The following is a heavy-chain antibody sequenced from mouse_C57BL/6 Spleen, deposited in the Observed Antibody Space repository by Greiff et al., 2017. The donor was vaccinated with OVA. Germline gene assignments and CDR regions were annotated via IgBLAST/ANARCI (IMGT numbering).Heavy chain of an antibody. CDR2: IDPSDSYT. V-gene: IGHV1-69*01. J-gene: IGHJ3*01. CDR1: GYTFTSYW. CDR3: ARGNWFAY. Sequence: VKVVESGAELVMPGASVKLSCKASGYTFTSYWMHWVKQRPGQGLEWIGEIDPSDSYTNYNQKFKGKSTLTVDKSSSTAYMQLSSLTSEDSAVYYCARGNWFAYWGQGTLVTVSA.